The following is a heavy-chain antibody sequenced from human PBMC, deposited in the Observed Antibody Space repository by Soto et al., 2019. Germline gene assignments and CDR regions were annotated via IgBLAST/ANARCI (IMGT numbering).Heavy chain of an antibody. J-gene: IGHJ3*02. CDR2: IKQDESKK. V-gene: IGHV3-7*05. CDR1: GFTLGTYW. CDR3: ARDVSPGSSSLYLDAFDI. Sequence: EVQLEESGGGLVQPGGSLRLSCAASGFTLGTYWMTWVRQAPGKGLEWVANIKQDESKKSYLDSVRGRFTISRDNARNSLYLQMNSLRVEDTGVYYCARDVSPGSSSLYLDAFDIWGQGKMVIVSS. D-gene: IGHD3-10*01.